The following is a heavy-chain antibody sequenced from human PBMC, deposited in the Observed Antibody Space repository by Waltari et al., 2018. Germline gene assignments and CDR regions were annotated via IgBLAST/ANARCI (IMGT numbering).Heavy chain of an antibody. Sequence: EVQLVESGGDLVQPGGSLRLSCTASGFTFSIHEMNWVRQAPGRGLEWVAYISGSGTTKYADSVKGRFTISRVNARDSLYLQMNSLRVEDTAIYYCARDPLSRVAVAGNLPKYWGQGTLVTVSS. J-gene: IGHJ4*02. CDR2: ISGSGTT. CDR1: GFTFSIHE. CDR3: ARDPLSRVAVAGNLPKY. D-gene: IGHD6-19*01. V-gene: IGHV3-48*03.